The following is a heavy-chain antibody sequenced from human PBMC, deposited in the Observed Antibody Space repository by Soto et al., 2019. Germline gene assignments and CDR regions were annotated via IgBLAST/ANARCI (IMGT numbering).Heavy chain of an antibody. J-gene: IGHJ5*02. CDR1: GGSFSGYY. CDR3: ARGLPNYDYIWGSYRRNWFDP. V-gene: IGHV4-34*01. CDR2: INHSGRT. D-gene: IGHD3-16*02. Sequence: QVQLQQWGAGLLKPSETLSLTCAVYGGSFSGYYWSWIRQPPGKGLEWIGEINHSGRTNYNPSLKSRVTISVDTSKNQFSLKLSSVTAADTAVYYCARGLPNYDYIWGSYRRNWFDPWGQGTLVTVSS.